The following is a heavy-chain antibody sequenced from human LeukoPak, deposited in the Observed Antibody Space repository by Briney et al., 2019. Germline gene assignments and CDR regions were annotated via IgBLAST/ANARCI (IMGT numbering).Heavy chain of an antibody. CDR1: GFTFTQYW. CDR2: LHPDGSER. CDR3: ARGGYSFDY. Sequence: PGGSLRLSCVASGFTFTQYWMTWVRQAPGKGLEWVARLHPDGSERNYVGSVEGRFIVFGDNAKSSLFLQMHSLRVEDTAVYYCARGGYSFDYLGQGTLVTVPS. V-gene: IGHV3-7*01. J-gene: IGHJ4*02. D-gene: IGHD5-12*01.